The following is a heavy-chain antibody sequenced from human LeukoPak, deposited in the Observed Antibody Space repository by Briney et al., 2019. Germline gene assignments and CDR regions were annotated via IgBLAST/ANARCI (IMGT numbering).Heavy chain of an antibody. D-gene: IGHD2-15*01. CDR1: GGSISSYY. CDR3: ARVAYCSGGSCQSGAFDI. CDR2: IYTSGST. Sequence: SETLSLTCTVSGGSISSYYWSWIRQPAGKGLEWIGRIYTSGSTNYNPSLKSRVTISVDTSKNQFSLKLSSVTAADTAVYYCARVAYCSGGSCQSGAFDIWGQGSMVTVSS. V-gene: IGHV4-4*07. J-gene: IGHJ3*02.